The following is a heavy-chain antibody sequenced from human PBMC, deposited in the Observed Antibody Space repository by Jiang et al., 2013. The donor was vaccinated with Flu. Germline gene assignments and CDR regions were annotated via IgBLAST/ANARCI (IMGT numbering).Heavy chain of an antibody. Sequence: AEVKKPGASVKVSCKASGYTFTGYYMHWVRQAPGQGLEWMGWINPNSGGTNYAQKFQGRVTMTRDTSISTAYMELSRLRSDDTAVYYCARGGITMVRGVIGWFDPWGQGTLVTVSS. D-gene: IGHD3-10*01. CDR1: GYTFTGYY. CDR2: INPNSGGT. V-gene: IGHV1-2*02. J-gene: IGHJ5*02. CDR3: ARGGITMVRGVIGWFDP.